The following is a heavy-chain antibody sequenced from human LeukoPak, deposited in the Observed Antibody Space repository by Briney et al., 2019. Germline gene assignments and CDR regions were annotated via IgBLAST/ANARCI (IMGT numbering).Heavy chain of an antibody. CDR2: IYTSGTT. CDR3: ARVLAGYLLVVPAAIHAFDI. V-gene: IGHV4-61*02. J-gene: IGHJ3*02. D-gene: IGHD2-2*02. Sequence: ASQTLSLTCTVSGGAISSGSYYWSWIRQSAGKGLEWIGRIYTSGTTNSNPSLKSRVTISVDTSKNQFSLKLTSVTAADTAVYYCARVLAGYLLVVPAAIHAFDIWGQGTMVTVSS. CDR1: GGAISSGSYY.